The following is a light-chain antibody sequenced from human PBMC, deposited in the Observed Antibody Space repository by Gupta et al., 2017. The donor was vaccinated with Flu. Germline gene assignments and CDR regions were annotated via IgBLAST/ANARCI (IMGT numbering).Light chain of an antibody. V-gene: IGLV2-14*01. CDR3: SPYTSTSTFDV. CDR1: SSDVGRSNS. Sequence: QSALTQPASVSGSPGQSITISCPGTSSDVGRSNSVSWYQQHPGIALKVIIYNVSSRSSGISSLFSGTKSGNTASMTTSGLEAEEDTDYYCSPYTSTSTFDVFGTGTKVTVL. J-gene: IGLJ1*01. CDR2: NVS.